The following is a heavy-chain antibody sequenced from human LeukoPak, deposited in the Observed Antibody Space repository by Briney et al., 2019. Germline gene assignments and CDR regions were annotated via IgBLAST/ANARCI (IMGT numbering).Heavy chain of an antibody. J-gene: IGHJ6*02. CDR3: ARNQQLGGHSYYYYGMDV. Sequence: PGGSLRLSCVGSGLTSIAYALTWARQAPGKGRGWVSGFGGGGVTTYYADSVKGRFTISRDNSKNTLYLQMNSLRADDTAIYYCARNQQLGGHSYYYYGMDVWGQGTTVTVSS. V-gene: IGHV3-23*01. CDR1: GLTSIAYA. D-gene: IGHD3-16*01. CDR2: FGGGGVTT.